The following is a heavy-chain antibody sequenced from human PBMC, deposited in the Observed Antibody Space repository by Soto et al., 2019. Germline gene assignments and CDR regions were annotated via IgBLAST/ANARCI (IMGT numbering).Heavy chain of an antibody. V-gene: IGHV4-30-2*01. Sequence: SETLSLTCAVSGDSISSGGYYWSWIRQPPGKGLEWIGYIYHSGSTYYNPSLKSRVTISVDRSKNQFSLKLSAVTAADTAVYYCARVPGPWGQGTLVTVSS. CDR2: IYHSGST. CDR1: GDSISSGGYY. CDR3: ARVPGP. J-gene: IGHJ5*02.